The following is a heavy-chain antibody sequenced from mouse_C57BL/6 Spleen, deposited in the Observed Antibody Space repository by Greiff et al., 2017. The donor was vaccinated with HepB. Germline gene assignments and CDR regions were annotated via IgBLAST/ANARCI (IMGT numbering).Heavy chain of an antibody. J-gene: IGHJ4*01. D-gene: IGHD4-1*01. CDR2: IDPSDSYT. Sequence: QVQLQQSGAELVMPGASVKLSCKASGYTFTSYWMHWVKQRPGQGLEWIGEIDPSDSYTNYNQKFKGKSTLTVDKSSSTAYMQLSSLTSEDSAVYYCARRELGLGDAMDYWGQGTSVTVSS. CDR3: ARRELGLGDAMDY. V-gene: IGHV1-69*01. CDR1: GYTFTSYW.